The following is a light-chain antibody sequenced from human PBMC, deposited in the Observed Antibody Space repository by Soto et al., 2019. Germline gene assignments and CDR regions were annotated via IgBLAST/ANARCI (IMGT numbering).Light chain of an antibody. Sequence: DIVLTQSPCTLSVSPGERATLSCRASQSVSSSYLAWYQRKPGQAPRLLIYGASSRATGIPDRFSGSGSGTDFTLTISRLEPEDFAGYYCQHYGSSLWTFGQGTQVEIK. CDR1: QSVSSSY. CDR3: QHYGSSLWT. J-gene: IGKJ1*01. V-gene: IGKV3-20*01. CDR2: GAS.